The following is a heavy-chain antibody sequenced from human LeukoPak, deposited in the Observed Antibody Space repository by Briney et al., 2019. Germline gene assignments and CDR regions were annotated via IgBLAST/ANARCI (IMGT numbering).Heavy chain of an antibody. Sequence: PGGSLRLSCAASGFTFSSYAMSWVRQAPGKGLEWVSAISGSGGSTYYADSVKGRFTISRDNSKNTVYLQMDNLRPEDTAVYYCARDRRGEKDFDVWGPGTMVTVSS. CDR2: ISGSGGST. CDR1: GFTFSSYA. J-gene: IGHJ3*01. CDR3: ARDRRGEKDFDV. V-gene: IGHV3-23*01.